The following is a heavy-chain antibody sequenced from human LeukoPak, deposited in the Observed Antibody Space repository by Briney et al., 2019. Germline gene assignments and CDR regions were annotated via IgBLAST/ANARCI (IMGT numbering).Heavy chain of an antibody. CDR1: GGTFSSYA. V-gene: IGHV1-69*13. Sequence: GASVKVSCKASGGTFSSYAISWVRQALGQGLEWVGGIIPIFGTANYAQKFQGRVTITADESTSTAYMELSSLRSEDTAVYYCASWLYCSSTSCYTSSEYFQHWGQGTLVTVSS. J-gene: IGHJ1*01. CDR2: IIPIFGTA. CDR3: ASWLYCSSTSCYTSSEYFQH. D-gene: IGHD2-2*02.